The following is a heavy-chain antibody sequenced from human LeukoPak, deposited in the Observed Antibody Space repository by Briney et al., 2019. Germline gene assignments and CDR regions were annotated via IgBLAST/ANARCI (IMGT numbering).Heavy chain of an antibody. Sequence: RASVKVSCKASGGTFSSYAISWVRQAPGQGLEWMGRIIPIFGTANYAQKFQGRVTITTDESTSTAYMELSSLRSEDTAVYYCARDAYYYDSSGDWPGVDYYMDAWGKGTTVTVSS. CDR1: GGTFSSYA. V-gene: IGHV1-69*05. J-gene: IGHJ6*03. CDR2: IIPIFGTA. D-gene: IGHD3-22*01. CDR3: ARDAYYYDSSGDWPGVDYYMDA.